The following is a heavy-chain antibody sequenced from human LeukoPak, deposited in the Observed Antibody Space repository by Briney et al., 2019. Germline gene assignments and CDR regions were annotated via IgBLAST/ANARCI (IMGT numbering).Heavy chain of an antibody. CDR3: ARRLLGYCSGGSCYSGYFQY. CDR2: INHSGST. Sequence: LSETLSLTCAVYGGSFSGYYWSWIRQPPGKGLEWIGEINHSGSTHSNPSLKSRVTISVDTSKNQFSLKLSSVTAADTAVYYCARRLLGYCSGGSCYSGYFQYWGQGTLVTVSS. J-gene: IGHJ1*01. D-gene: IGHD2-15*01. CDR1: GGSFSGYY. V-gene: IGHV4-34*01.